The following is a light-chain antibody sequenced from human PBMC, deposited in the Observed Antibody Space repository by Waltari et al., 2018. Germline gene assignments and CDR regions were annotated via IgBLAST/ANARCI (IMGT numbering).Light chain of an antibody. J-gene: IGKJ1*01. V-gene: IGKV1-5*03. Sequence: DIQMTQSPSTLSASVGDRVTITCRASQSISSWLAWYQQKPGKVPKLLIYKASSLESGVPLRFSGSGSGTEFTLTISSLQPDDFATYYCQQYTSSSRTFGQGTKVEIK. CDR3: QQYTSSSRT. CDR2: KAS. CDR1: QSISSW.